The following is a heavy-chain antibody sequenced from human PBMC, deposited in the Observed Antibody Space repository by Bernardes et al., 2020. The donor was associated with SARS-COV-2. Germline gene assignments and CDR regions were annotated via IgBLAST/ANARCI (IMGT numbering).Heavy chain of an antibody. V-gene: IGHV3-30*18. CDR1: ESPFNSYA. J-gene: IGHJ4*02. CDR3: AKDLAWKDVGHIFEY. D-gene: IGHD1-1*01. CDR2: ISYDGNKR. Sequence: GGSLRLSCEASESPFNSYAMHWVRQAPGKGLEWVAVISYDGNKRYYVESVKGRFAISRDNSKNTVYLQMNSLRPEDTAVYFCAKDLAWKDVGHIFEYWGKGALVTVSS.